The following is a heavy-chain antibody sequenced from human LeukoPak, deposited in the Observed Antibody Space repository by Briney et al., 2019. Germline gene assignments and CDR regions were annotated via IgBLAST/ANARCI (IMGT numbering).Heavy chain of an antibody. J-gene: IGHJ6*03. CDR3: ASCPNYYYYMDV. Sequence: PGGSLRLSCVASGFTFRSYGIHWVRQAPGKGLEWVSSISSSSSYIYYADSVKGRFTISRDDAKNSLSLQMNSLRAEGTAVYYCASCPNYYYYMDVWGKGTTVTVSS. CDR1: GFTFRSYG. V-gene: IGHV3-21*01. CDR2: ISSSSSYI.